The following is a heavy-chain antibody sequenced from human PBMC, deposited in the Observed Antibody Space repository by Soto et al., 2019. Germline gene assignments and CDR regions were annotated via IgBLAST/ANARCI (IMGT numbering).Heavy chain of an antibody. D-gene: IGHD1-26*01. J-gene: IGHJ4*02. CDR2: ISYDGSNE. CDR3: AKATYSGSYFSDY. Sequence: QVQLVESGGGVVQPGRSLRLSCAASGFSFSSYGLHWVRQAPGKGLEWGAAISYDGSNEYYADSVKGRFTISRDNSKNTLYLQMNSLRAEDTAVYYCAKATYSGSYFSDYWGQGTLVTVSS. CDR1: GFSFSSYG. V-gene: IGHV3-30*18.